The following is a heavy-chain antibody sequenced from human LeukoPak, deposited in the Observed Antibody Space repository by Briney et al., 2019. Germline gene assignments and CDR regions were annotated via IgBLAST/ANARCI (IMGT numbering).Heavy chain of an antibody. D-gene: IGHD3-10*01. J-gene: IGHJ6*03. CDR3: ARIWFGESTPRYYYMDV. V-gene: IGHV4-39*07. CDR1: GGSISSSTYY. Sequence: PSETLSLTCTVSGGSISSSTYYWGCIRQPPGKGLEWIGSIYYSGSTYYNPSLKSRVTISVDTSKNQFSLKLSSVTAADTAVYYCARIWFGESTPRYYYMDVWGKGTTVTVSS. CDR2: IYYSGST.